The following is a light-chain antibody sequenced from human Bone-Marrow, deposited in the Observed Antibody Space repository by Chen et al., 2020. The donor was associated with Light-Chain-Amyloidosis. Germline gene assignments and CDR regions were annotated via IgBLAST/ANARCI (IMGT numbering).Light chain of an antibody. CDR1: ALPKQY. Sequence: SYQLTQPPSVSVSPGQTARITCSGDALPKQYAYWYQQKPGQAPVLVIYKDSERPSGIPERFSGYSSGTTVTLTISGVQAEDEADYYCQSADSRDLGVFGGGTKLTVL. CDR2: KDS. J-gene: IGLJ3*02. CDR3: QSADSRDLGV. V-gene: IGLV3-25*03.